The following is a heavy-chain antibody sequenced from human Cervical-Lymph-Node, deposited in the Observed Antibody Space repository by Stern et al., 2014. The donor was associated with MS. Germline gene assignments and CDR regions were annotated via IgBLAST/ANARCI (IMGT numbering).Heavy chain of an antibody. J-gene: IGHJ4*02. V-gene: IGHV3-30*18. CDR2: ISPDGNNK. D-gene: IGHD1-26*01. CDR3: AKDRWEWELPYYLDY. CDR1: GFSFNRYG. Sequence: DQLVESGGGVVQPGRSLRLSCAASGFSFNRYGMHWVRQAPGKGLEWEAVISPDGNNKYYADSVKGRFTISRDNSKNTLYLQMNSLRAEDTAVYFCAKDRWEWELPYYLDYWGQGTLVTVSS.